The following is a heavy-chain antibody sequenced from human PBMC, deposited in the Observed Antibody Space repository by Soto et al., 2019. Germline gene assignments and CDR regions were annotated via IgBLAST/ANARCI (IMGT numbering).Heavy chain of an antibody. D-gene: IGHD1-26*01. Sequence: SETLSLTCTVSGGSISSSNYYWGWIRQPPGKGLEWIGSIYYSGSTYYNPSLKSRVTISVDTSKNQFSLQLNSVTPEDTAVYYCVRGQYTTFDIWGQGTMVTVSS. J-gene: IGHJ3*02. CDR3: VRGQYTTFDI. CDR1: GGSISSSNYY. CDR2: IYYSGST. V-gene: IGHV4-39*01.